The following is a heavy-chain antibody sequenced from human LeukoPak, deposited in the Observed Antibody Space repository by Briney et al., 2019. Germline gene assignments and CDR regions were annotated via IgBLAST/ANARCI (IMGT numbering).Heavy chain of an antibody. J-gene: IGHJ4*02. CDR1: GYTFTSYG. D-gene: IGHD6-19*01. CDR2: ISAYNGNT. V-gene: IGHV1-18*01. Sequence: ASVKVSCKASGYTFTSYGISWVRQAPGQGLEWMGWISAYNGNTNYAQKLQGRVTMTTDTSTSTAYMELRSLRSDDTAVYYCASNEYSSGWYRFDYWGQGTLVTVSS. CDR3: ASNEYSSGWYRFDY.